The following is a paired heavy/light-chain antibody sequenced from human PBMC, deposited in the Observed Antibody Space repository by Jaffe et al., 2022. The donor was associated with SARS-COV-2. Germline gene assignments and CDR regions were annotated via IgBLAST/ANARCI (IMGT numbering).Light chain of an antibody. V-gene: IGLV2-14*01. J-gene: IGLJ3*02. CDR3: SSHTSSSTWV. CDR1: SSDVGGYNF. CDR2: DVS. Sequence: QSALTQPASVSGSPGQSITISCTGTSSDVGGYNFVSWYQQHPGKAPKIMIYDVSNRPSGVSNRFSGSKSGNTASLTISGLQAEDEADYYCSSHTSSSTWVFGGGTKLTVL.
Heavy chain of an antibody. J-gene: IGHJ3*02. CDR2: IFSTGST. CDR3: ARKISGSGKFDI. CDR1: GGSISSYY. Sequence: QVQLQESGPGLVKPSETLSLTCTVSGGSISSYYWNWIRQPPGKGLEWIGQIFSTGSTYSNPSFKSRVTVSLDTSKNQFSLNLRSVTAADTAIYYCARKISGSGKFDIWGQGTKVTVS. V-gene: IGHV4-59*01. D-gene: IGHD3-10*01.